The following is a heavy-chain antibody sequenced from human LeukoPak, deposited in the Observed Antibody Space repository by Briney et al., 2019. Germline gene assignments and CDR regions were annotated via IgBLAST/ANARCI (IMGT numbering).Heavy chain of an antibody. Sequence: PGGSLRLSCAASGFTFSSYAMHWVRQAPGKGLEWVAVISYDGSNKYYADSVKGRFTISRDNSTNTLYLQMNSLRAEDTAVYYCARHDRITMVRGVIRRGGGFDYWGQGTLVTVSS. D-gene: IGHD3-10*01. J-gene: IGHJ4*02. CDR1: GFTFSSYA. CDR3: ARHDRITMVRGVIRRGGGFDY. CDR2: ISYDGSNK. V-gene: IGHV3-30*04.